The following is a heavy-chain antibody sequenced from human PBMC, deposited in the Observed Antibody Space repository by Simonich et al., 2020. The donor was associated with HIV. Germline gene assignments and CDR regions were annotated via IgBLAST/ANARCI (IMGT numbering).Heavy chain of an antibody. D-gene: IGHD2-2*01. Sequence: QVQLQQWGAGLLKPSETLSLTCAVYGGSFRGYYWSWIRQPPGKGLEWIGEINHSGSTNYNPSLKSRVTISVDTSKNQFSLKLSSVTAADTAVYYCARGFYQRLYYFDYWGQGTLVTVSS. CDR3: ARGFYQRLYYFDY. V-gene: IGHV4-34*01. CDR1: GGSFRGYY. CDR2: INHSGST. J-gene: IGHJ4*02.